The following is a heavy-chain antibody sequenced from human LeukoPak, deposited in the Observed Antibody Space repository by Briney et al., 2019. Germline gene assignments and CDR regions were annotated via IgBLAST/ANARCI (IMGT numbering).Heavy chain of an antibody. J-gene: IGHJ4*02. D-gene: IGHD3-10*01. CDR1: GFTFSDYY. CDR3: ARNMVRGVIGASY. Sequence: PGGSLRLSCAASGFTFSDYYMSWIRQAPGKGLEWVSYISSSGSTIYYADSVKGRFTISRDDAKNSLYLQMNSLRAEDTAVYYCARNMVRGVIGASYWGQGTLVTVSS. V-gene: IGHV3-11*01. CDR2: ISSSGSTI.